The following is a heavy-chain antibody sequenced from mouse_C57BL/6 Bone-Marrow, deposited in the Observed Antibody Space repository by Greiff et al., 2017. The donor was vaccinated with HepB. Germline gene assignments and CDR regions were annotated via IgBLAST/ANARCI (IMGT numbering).Heavy chain of an antibody. J-gene: IGHJ1*03. CDR3: ARGYGSRVALYWYFDV. CDR1: GYSFTGYY. CDR2: INPSTGGT. Sequence: EVQLQQSGPELVKPGASVKISCKASGYSFTGYYMNWVKQSPEKSLEWIGEINPSTGGTTYNQKFKAKATLTVDKSSSTAYMQLKSLTSEDSAVYYCARGYGSRVALYWYFDVWGTGTTVTVSS. V-gene: IGHV1-42*01. D-gene: IGHD1-1*01.